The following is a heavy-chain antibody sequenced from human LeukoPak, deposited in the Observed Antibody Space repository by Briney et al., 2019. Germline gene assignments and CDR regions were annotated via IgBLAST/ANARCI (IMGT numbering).Heavy chain of an antibody. D-gene: IGHD1-26*01. Sequence: GGSLRLSCAASGFTFSSYAMHWVRQAPGKGLEWVSSISSSSSYIYYADSVKGRFTISRDNAKNSLYLQMNSLRAEDTAVYYCARDRAMVGATKRAHARGYFDYWGQGTLVTVSS. J-gene: IGHJ4*02. CDR3: ARDRAMVGATKRAHARGYFDY. CDR1: GFTFSSYA. CDR2: ISSSSSYI. V-gene: IGHV3-21*01.